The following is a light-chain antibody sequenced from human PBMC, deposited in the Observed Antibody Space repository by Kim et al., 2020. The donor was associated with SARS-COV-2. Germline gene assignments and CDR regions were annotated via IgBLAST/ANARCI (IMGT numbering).Light chain of an antibody. CDR3: QKYNSAPRT. CDR1: QGISSY. Sequence: SAAGDQVTIPCRASQGISSYLAWYQQKPGKVPTLLLYAASTLQSGVPSRFSGSGSGTDFTLTISSLQPEDVATYYCQKYNSAPRTFGQGTKVDIK. V-gene: IGKV1-27*01. J-gene: IGKJ1*01. CDR2: AAS.